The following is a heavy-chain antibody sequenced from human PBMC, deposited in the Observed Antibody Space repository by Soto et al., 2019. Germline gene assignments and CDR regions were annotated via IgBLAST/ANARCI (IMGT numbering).Heavy chain of an antibody. J-gene: IGHJ5*02. CDR3: ARVKGYSYGSNWFDP. D-gene: IGHD5-18*01. V-gene: IGHV1-2*04. CDR2: INPNSGGT. CDR1: GYTFTGYY. Sequence: GASVKVSCKASGYTFTGYYMHWARQAPGQGLEWMGWINPNSGGTNYAQKFQGWVTMTRDTSISTAYMELSRLRSDDTAVYYCARVKGYSYGSNWFDPWGQGTLVTVSS.